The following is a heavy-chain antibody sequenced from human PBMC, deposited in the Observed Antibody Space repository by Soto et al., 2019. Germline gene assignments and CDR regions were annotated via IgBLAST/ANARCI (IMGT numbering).Heavy chain of an antibody. J-gene: IGHJ4*02. CDR3: ATHSWDH. CDR2: ISGSGGDI. V-gene: IGHV3-23*01. CDR1: GLTFSRAD. Sequence: EVQLSESGGGLVQPGGALRLSCAASGLTFSRADLSWVRQAPGKGLEWVSAISGSGGDIHYADSVKGRFTVSRDNPKNTLFLQMSSLRVEDTAIYYCATHSWDHWGQGTVVTVSS.